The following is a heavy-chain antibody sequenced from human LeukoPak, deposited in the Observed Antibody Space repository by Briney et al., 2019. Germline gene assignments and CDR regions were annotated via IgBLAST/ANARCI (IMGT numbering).Heavy chain of an antibody. J-gene: IGHJ4*02. Sequence: GGSLRLSCAASGFTVSSNYMSWVRQAPGKGLEWVSVIYSGGSTYYADSVKGRFTISRDNSKNTLYLQMNSLRAEDTAVYYCARAPRYSSGGYFDYWGQGTLVTVSS. CDR2: IYSGGST. D-gene: IGHD6-19*01. CDR1: GFTVSSNY. V-gene: IGHV3-53*01. CDR3: ARAPRYSSGGYFDY.